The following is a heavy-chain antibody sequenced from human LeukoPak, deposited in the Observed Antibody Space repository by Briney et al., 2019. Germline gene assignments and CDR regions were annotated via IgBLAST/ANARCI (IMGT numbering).Heavy chain of an antibody. CDR3: XXXXSRLKTNIAAAGTGDY. J-gene: IGHJ4*02. V-gene: IGHV3-30*18. D-gene: IGHD6-13*01. CDR1: GFTFSSYG. CDR2: ISYDGSNK. Sequence: GGSLRLSCAASGFTFSSYGMHWVRQAPGKGLEWVAVISYDGSNKYYADSVKGRFTISRGNSKNTLYLQMNSLRAEDTAVYYCXXXXSRLKTNIAAAGTGDYWGQGTLVTVSS.